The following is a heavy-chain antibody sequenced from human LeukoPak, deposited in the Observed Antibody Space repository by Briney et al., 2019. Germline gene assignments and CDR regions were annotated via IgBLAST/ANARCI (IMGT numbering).Heavy chain of an antibody. CDR1: GGSISSSSYY. J-gene: IGHJ4*02. V-gene: IGHV4-39*07. CDR2: IYYSGST. D-gene: IGHD3-22*01. CDR3: ARAVKVVADFDY. Sequence: PSETLSLTCTVSGGSISSSSYYWGWIRQPPGKGLEWIGSIYYSGSTYYNPSLKSRVTISVDTSKNQFSLKLSSVTAADTAVYYCARAVKVVADFDYWGQGTLVTVSS.